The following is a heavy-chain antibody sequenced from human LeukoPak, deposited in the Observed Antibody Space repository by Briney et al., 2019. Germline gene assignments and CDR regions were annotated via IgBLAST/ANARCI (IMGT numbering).Heavy chain of an antibody. CDR3: AKDLTKWFGAKPDCYFDY. D-gene: IGHD3-10*01. CDR2: ISGSGGST. V-gene: IGHV3-23*01. Sequence: AGGSLRLSCAASGFTFSSYAMSWVRQAPGKGLEWVSAISGSGGSTYYADSVKGRFTISRDNSKNTLYLQMNSLRAEDTAVYYCAKDLTKWFGAKPDCYFDYWGQGTLVTVSS. CDR1: GFTFSSYA. J-gene: IGHJ4*02.